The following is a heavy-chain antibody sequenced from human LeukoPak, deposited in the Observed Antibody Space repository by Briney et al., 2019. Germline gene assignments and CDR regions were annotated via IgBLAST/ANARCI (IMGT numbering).Heavy chain of an antibody. CDR1: GFTFSRSG. D-gene: IGHD6-13*01. Sequence: GGSLRLSCAASGFTFSRSGMHWVRQAPGKGLEWVTVISYDGSKKDYADSVKGRFTISRDNSKNTLYLQMNSLRAEDTAVYYCAKDKGSTWSFDYWGQGTLVTVSS. CDR2: ISYDGSKK. V-gene: IGHV3-30*18. J-gene: IGHJ4*02. CDR3: AKDKGSTWSFDY.